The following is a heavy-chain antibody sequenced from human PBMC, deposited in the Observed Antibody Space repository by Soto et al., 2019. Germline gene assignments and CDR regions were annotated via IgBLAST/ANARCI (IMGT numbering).Heavy chain of an antibody. CDR3: ARWEGLIRHLNSVYPFDS. J-gene: IGHJ4*01. CDR1: GFSFSRYA. Sequence: QVQLVESGGGVIQPGKSLRLSCAASGFSFSRYAMHWVRQGPGKGLDWVALISYDGSNQFYADSVKGRFSISRDKSKNIVYLQMNSLQSEDTAVYYCARWEGLIRHLNSVYPFDSWGQGVQVTVAA. V-gene: IGHV3-30-3*01. D-gene: IGHD1-26*01. CDR2: ISYDGSNQ.